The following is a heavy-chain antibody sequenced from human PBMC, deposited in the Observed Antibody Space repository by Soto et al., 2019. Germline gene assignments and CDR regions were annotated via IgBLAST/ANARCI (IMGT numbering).Heavy chain of an antibody. J-gene: IGHJ4*02. V-gene: IGHV3-74*01. CDR3: AREIATTGEYYFDY. D-gene: IGHD6-13*01. Sequence: EVQLVESGGGLVQPGGSLRLSCAASGFTFSSYWMHWVRQAPGKGLVWVSRINRDGSSTNYADSVKGRVTISRDTAKNTLYLQMNSLRAEETAVYYCAREIATTGEYYFDYWGQGTLVTVSS. CDR1: GFTFSSYW. CDR2: INRDGSST.